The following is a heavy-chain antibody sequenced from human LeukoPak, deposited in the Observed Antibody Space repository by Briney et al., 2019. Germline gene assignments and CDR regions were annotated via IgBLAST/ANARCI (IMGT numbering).Heavy chain of an antibody. Sequence: GGSLRLSCAASGFTFTNYAMHWVRQAPGKGLEWVALISYDGSREYYADSVKGRFTTSRDNSKNTVYLQMKSLRAEDTAVYYCARVLRAYGKDGWGQGTTVTVSS. CDR2: ISYDGSRE. V-gene: IGHV3-30-3*01. J-gene: IGHJ6*02. CDR3: ARVLRAYGKDG. CDR1: GFTFTNYA.